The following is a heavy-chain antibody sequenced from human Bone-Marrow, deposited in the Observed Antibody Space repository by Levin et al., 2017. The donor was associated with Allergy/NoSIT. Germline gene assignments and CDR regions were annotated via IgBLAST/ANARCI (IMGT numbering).Heavy chain of an antibody. CDR1: GDSVSSYSSA. V-gene: IGHV6-1*01. D-gene: IGHD1-14*01. Sequence: SETLSLTCAISGDSVSSYSSAWNWIRQSPSRGLEWLGRTYFRSKWHNGYAPSLRGRITVSPDTSKNQFSLQLNSVTPDDTAVYYCARNLHTGFDYWDQGTLVTVSS. CDR2: TYFRSKWHN. CDR3: ARNLHTGFDY. J-gene: IGHJ4*02.